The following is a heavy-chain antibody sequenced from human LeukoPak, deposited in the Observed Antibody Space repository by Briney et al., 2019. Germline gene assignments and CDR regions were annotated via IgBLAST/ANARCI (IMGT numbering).Heavy chain of an antibody. Sequence: PSETLSLTCAVYGGSFSGYYWSWLRQPPGKGLEGVGEINHSGSTNYNPSLKSRVTISVDKSKNQFSLRLSSVTAADTAVYYCARASSGGNRDDFDHWGQETLVTVSS. J-gene: IGHJ4*02. CDR3: ARASSGGNRDDFDH. V-gene: IGHV4-34*01. CDR2: INHSGST. CDR1: GGSFSGYY. D-gene: IGHD4-23*01.